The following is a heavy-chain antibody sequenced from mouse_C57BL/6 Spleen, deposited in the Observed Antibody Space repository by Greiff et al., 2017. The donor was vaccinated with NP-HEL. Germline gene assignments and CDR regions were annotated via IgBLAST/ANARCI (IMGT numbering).Heavy chain of an antibody. CDR2: IRLKSDNYAT. CDR1: GFTFSNYW. Sequence: DVKLVESGGGLVQPGGSMKLSCVASGFTFSNYWMNWVRQSPEKGLEWVAQIRLKSDNYATHYAESVKGRFTISRDDSKSSVYLQMNNLRAEDTGIYYCTSEYGYDVGWFAYWGQGTLVTGSA. V-gene: IGHV6-3*01. CDR3: TSEYGYDVGWFAY. J-gene: IGHJ3*01. D-gene: IGHD2-2*01.